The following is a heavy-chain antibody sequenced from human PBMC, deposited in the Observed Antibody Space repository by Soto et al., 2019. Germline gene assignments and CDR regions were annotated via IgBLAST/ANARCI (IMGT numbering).Heavy chain of an antibody. J-gene: IGHJ4*02. D-gene: IGHD6-13*01. V-gene: IGHV3-30-3*01. CDR2: ISYDGSNK. CDR1: GFTFSSYA. Sequence: QVQLVESGGGVVQPGRSLRLSCAASGFTFSSYAMHWVRQAPGKGLECVAVISYDGSNKYYADSVKGRFTISRDNSKNPLYLQMNSLRAADTAVFYYARDQTGITTAGGGRIDYWGQGSLVTVSS. CDR3: ARDQTGITTAGGGRIDY.